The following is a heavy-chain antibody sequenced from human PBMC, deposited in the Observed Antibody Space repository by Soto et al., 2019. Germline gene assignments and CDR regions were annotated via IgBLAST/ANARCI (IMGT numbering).Heavy chain of an antibody. CDR3: ARDVPYDASGI. V-gene: IGHV4-59*02. CDR2: IYYSDSP. Sequence: QVQLQESGPGLVKPSETLSLTCTVSGGPVTSAYWHWIRQPPGKGLEWIGHIYYSDSPSYNPSLKSRVTISVDTLHYQFSLRLPSVTAADTAEYYCARDVPYDASGIWGQGTLVTVS. D-gene: IGHD3-22*01. J-gene: IGHJ4*02. CDR1: GGPVTSAY.